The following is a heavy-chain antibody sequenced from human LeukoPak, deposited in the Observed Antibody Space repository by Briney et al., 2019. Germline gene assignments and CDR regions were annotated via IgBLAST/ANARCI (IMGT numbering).Heavy chain of an antibody. D-gene: IGHD4-17*01. Sequence: GGSLRLSCAASGLTFSSYAMSWVRQAPGKGLEWVSTISGSGGSTYYADSVKGRFTISRDKSKNTLYLQMNGLRAEDTAVYYCAKAHSGDYGFYYYYYMDVWGKGTTVTVSS. CDR1: GLTFSSYA. J-gene: IGHJ6*03. CDR3: AKAHSGDYGFYYYYYMDV. V-gene: IGHV3-23*01. CDR2: ISGSGGST.